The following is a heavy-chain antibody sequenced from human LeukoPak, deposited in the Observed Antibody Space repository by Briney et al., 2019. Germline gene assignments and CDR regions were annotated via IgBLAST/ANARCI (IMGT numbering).Heavy chain of an antibody. D-gene: IGHD2-2*01. V-gene: IGHV4-34*01. J-gene: IGHJ5*02. CDR1: GGSFSGYY. CDR3: ARGGYCSSTGCPNWFDP. Sequence: SETLSLTCAVYGGSFSGYYWSWIRQPPGKGLEWIGEINHSGSTNYNPSLKSRVTISVDTSKNQFSLKLSSVTAADTAVYYCARGGYCSSTGCPNWFDPWGQGTLVTVSS. CDR2: INHSGST.